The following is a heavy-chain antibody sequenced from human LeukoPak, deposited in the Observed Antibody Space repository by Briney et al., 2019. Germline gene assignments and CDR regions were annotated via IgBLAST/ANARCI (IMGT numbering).Heavy chain of an antibody. D-gene: IGHD3-10*01. J-gene: IGHJ4*02. CDR1: GFTFDDYA. CDR2: ISWNSGSI. V-gene: IGHV3-9*01. Sequence: GRSLRLSCAASGFTFDDYAMHWVRQAPGKGLEWVSGISWNSGSIGYADSVKGRFTISRDNAKNSLYLQMNSLRAEDTALYYCAKGSLGDGSIHPPDDYWGQGTLVTVSS. CDR3: AKGSLGDGSIHPPDDY.